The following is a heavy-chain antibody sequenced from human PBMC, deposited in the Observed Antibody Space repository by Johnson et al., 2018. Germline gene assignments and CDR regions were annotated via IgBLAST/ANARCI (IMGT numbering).Heavy chain of an antibody. CDR3: ARDYGMVYGHYYGMDV. CDR2: IRAGSTTT. V-gene: IGHV3-48*01. D-gene: IGHD2-8*01. CDR1: GFTLSIYN. J-gene: IGHJ6*02. Sequence: EVQLVESGGGLVQPGGSLRLSCAATGFTLSIYNVNWVRQAPGKGLEWVSYIRAGSTTTYYADSVKGRLTISIDDSKNTLFLQMNSLRAEDTAVYYCARDYGMVYGHYYGMDVWGQGTAVTVSS.